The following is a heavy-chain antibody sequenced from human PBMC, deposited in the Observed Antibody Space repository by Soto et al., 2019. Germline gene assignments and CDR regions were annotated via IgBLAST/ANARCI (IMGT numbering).Heavy chain of an antibody. D-gene: IGHD3-16*01. Sequence: QVQLVQSGAEVKKPGASVKVSCKASGYTFTSYDINWVRRATGQGLEGMGWMNPNSANTGYAQKFQGRATMTRNTSITTAYLGLSSLSSEDTAVYYCAREGVRGMDFWGQGPTVTVSS. CDR1: GYTFTSYD. V-gene: IGHV1-8*01. J-gene: IGHJ6*02. CDR3: AREGVRGMDF. CDR2: MNPNSANT.